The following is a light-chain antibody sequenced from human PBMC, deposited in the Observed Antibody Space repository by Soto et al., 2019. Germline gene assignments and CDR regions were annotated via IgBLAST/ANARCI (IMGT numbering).Light chain of an antibody. CDR1: QSLTSY. CDR2: GAS. J-gene: IGKJ4*01. Sequence: EIVMTQSPATLSVSPGARAALSCRASQSLTSYLAWFPQKPGQAPSLLIYGASTRATGIPDRFSGSGSGTEFTLTVTSLQSEDLAVYFCQQYYSWPLTFSGGTKVEIK. CDR3: QQYYSWPLT. V-gene: IGKV3-15*01.